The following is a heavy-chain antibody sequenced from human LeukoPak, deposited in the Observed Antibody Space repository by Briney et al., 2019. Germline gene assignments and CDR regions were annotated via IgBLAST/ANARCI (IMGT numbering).Heavy chain of an antibody. V-gene: IGHV4-39*07. Sequence: SETLSLTCTVSGGSISSSSYYWGWIRQPPGKGLEWIGSIYYSGSTYYNPSLKSRVTISVDTSKNQFSLKLSSVTAADTAVYYCARGYSYGFFDYWGQGTLVTVSS. J-gene: IGHJ4*02. CDR3: ARGYSYGFFDY. D-gene: IGHD5-18*01. CDR1: GGSISSSSYY. CDR2: IYYSGST.